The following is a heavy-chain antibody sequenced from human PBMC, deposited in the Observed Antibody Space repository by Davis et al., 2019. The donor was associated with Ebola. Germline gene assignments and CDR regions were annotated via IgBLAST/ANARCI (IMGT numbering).Heavy chain of an antibody. Sequence: ASVKVSCKASGDTFSSYAINWVRQAPGQGLEWMGMINPNDGRTIYAQKFQGRVTMTTDTSTSTVHMELRSLRSDDTAEYYCARDSRRYSSGWSSDYWGQGTLVTVSS. V-gene: IGHV1-18*01. CDR1: GDTFSSYA. CDR2: INPNDGRT. CDR3: ARDSRRYSSGWSSDY. D-gene: IGHD6-19*01. J-gene: IGHJ4*02.